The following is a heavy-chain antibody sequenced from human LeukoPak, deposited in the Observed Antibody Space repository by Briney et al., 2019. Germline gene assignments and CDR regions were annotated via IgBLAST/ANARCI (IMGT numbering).Heavy chain of an antibody. CDR1: GKYW. V-gene: IGHV3-74*01. Sequence: GALRLLWAASGKYWEHRGRQAPGEGLVWVSHINSDGSWTSYADSVKGRFTISKDNAKNTVYLQMNSLRAEDTAVYYCVSFYETYWGRGTLVTVSS. CDR2: INSDGSWT. D-gene: IGHD2/OR15-2a*01. J-gene: IGHJ4*02. CDR3: VSFYETY.